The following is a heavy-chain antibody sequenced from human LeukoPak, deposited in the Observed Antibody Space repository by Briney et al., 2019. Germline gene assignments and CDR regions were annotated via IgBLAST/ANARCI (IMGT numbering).Heavy chain of an antibody. CDR1: GGSISSYY. CDR2: IYYSGST. D-gene: IGHD1-1*01. V-gene: IGHV4-59*08. CDR3: ARINWNDPGYYFDY. J-gene: IGHJ4*02. Sequence: SETLSLTCTVSGGSISSYYWSWIRQHPGKGLEWIGYIYYSGSTYYNPSLKSRVTISVDTSKNQFSLKLSSVTAADTAVYYCARINWNDPGYYFDYWGQGTLVTVSS.